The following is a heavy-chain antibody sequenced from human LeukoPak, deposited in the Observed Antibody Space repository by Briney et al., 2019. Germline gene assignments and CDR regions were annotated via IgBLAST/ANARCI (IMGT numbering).Heavy chain of an antibody. V-gene: IGHV3-33*01. J-gene: IGHJ5*02. CDR1: GFTFSSYG. D-gene: IGHD3-16*02. CDR3: ASDQKSYDYVWGSYPFS. CDR2: IWYDGSNK. Sequence: GGSLRLSCAASGFTFSSYGMHWVRQAPGKGLEWVAVIWYDGSNKYYADSVKGRFTISRDNSKNTLYLQMNSLRAEDTAVYYCASDQKSYDYVWGSYPFSWGQGTLVTVSS.